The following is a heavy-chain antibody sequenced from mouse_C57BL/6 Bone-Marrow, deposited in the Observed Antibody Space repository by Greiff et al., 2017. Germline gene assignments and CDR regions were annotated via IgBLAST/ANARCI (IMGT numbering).Heavy chain of an antibody. V-gene: IGHV5-17*01. CDR2: ISSGSSTI. CDR3: ARRRFFDY. CDR1: GFTFSDYG. J-gene: IGHJ2*01. Sequence: DVMLVESGGGLVKPGGSLKLSCAASGFTFSDYGMHWVRQAPEKGLEWVAYISSGSSTIYYAETVKGRFTISRDNAKNTLFLQMTSLRSEDTAMYYCARRRFFDYWGQGTTLTVSS.